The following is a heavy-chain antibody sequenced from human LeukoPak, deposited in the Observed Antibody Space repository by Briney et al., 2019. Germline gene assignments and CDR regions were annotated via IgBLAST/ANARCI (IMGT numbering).Heavy chain of an antibody. CDR3: AKRVHYDSSAAYFDY. Sequence: GGSLRLFCAASGFIFSSYGMHWVRQAPGKGLEWVAFIRDDGSNKDYADSVKGRFTISRDNSKNTLYLQMNSLRAEDTAVYYCAKRVHYDSSAAYFDYWGQGTLVTVSS. V-gene: IGHV3-30*02. J-gene: IGHJ4*02. CDR2: IRDDGSNK. CDR1: GFIFSSYG. D-gene: IGHD3-22*01.